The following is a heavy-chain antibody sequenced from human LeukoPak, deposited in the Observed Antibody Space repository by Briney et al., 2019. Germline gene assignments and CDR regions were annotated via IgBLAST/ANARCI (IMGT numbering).Heavy chain of an antibody. CDR2: INPNSGGT. CDR1: GYTFTGYY. CDR3: ASWGHCSSTSCYYYYYMDV. D-gene: IGHD2-2*01. J-gene: IGHJ6*03. Sequence: GASVKVSCKASGYTFTGYYMHWVRQAPGQGLEWMGWINPNSGGTNYAQKFQGRVTMTRDTSISTAYMELSRLRSDDTAVYYCASWGHCSSTSCYYYYYMDVWGKGTTVTVSS. V-gene: IGHV1-2*02.